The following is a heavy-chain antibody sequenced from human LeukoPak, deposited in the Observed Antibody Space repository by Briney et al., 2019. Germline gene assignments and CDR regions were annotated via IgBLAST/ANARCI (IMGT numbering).Heavy chain of an antibody. CDR2: ISYDGSNK. Sequence: GRSLRLSCAASGFTFSRYGMHWVRQAPGKGLEWVAVISYDGSNKYYADSVKGRFTISRDSSKNTLYLQMDSLRGEDTAVYYCAKDRYSGYDFLDYWGQGTLVTVSS. CDR3: AKDRYSGYDFLDY. V-gene: IGHV3-30*18. CDR1: GFTFSRYG. J-gene: IGHJ4*02. D-gene: IGHD5-12*01.